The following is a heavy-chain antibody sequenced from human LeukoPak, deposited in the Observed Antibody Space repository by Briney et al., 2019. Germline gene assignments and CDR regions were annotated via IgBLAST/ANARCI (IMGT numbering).Heavy chain of an antibody. CDR1: GDSITNYY. CDR3: ARDNSRRGSFDY. D-gene: IGHD4-23*01. CDR2: IYYSGSS. Sequence: SETLSLTCTVSGDSITNYYWSWIRQPPGKGLEWIGYIYYSGSSNYNPSLKSRVTISVDTSKNQFSLKLTSVTAADTAVYYRARDNSRRGSFDYWGQGTLVTVSS. J-gene: IGHJ4*02. V-gene: IGHV4-59*01.